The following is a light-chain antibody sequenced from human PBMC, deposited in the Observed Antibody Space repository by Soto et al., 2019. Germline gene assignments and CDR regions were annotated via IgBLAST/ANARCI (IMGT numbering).Light chain of an antibody. J-gene: IGLJ1*01. V-gene: IGLV2-14*03. CDR3: SSYTSTTTRV. CDR1: SSDVGGYNY. CDR2: EVS. Sequence: QSVLTQPASVSGSPGQSITISCTGTSSDVGGYNYVSWYQQHPGKGPKLMIYEVSNRPSGVSNRFSGSKSGNTATPTISGLQAEDEADYYCSSYTSTTTRVFGTGTKVT.